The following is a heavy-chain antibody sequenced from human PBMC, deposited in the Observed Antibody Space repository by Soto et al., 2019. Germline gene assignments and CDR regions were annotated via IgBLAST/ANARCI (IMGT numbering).Heavy chain of an antibody. D-gene: IGHD4-17*01. CDR3: ARREDRGLDYGDLYNCFDP. V-gene: IGHV3-21*01. J-gene: IGHJ5*02. Sequence: PGGSLRLSCAASGFTFGSYSMNWVRQAPGKGLEWVSSISSSSSYIYYADSVKGRFTISRDNAKNSLHLQMNSLRAEDTAVYYCARREDRGLDYGDLYNCFDPWGQGTLVTVSS. CDR2: ISSSSSYI. CDR1: GFTFGSYS.